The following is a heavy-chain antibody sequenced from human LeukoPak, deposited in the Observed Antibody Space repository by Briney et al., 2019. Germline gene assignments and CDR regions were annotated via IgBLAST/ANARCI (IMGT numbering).Heavy chain of an antibody. CDR1: GFTFSSYS. J-gene: IGHJ4*02. D-gene: IGHD1-26*01. Sequence: TGVCLRLSCAASGFTFSSYSMNWVRQAPGKGLEWVSSISSSSSYIYYADSVKGRFTISRDNAKNSLYLQMNSLRAEDTAVYYCAGVVGATLFDYWGQGTLVTVSS. CDR2: ISSSSSYI. V-gene: IGHV3-21*01. CDR3: AGVVGATLFDY.